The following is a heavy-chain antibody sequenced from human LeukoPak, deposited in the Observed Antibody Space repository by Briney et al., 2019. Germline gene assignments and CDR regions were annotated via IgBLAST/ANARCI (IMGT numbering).Heavy chain of an antibody. CDR1: GGSISNNW. CDR3: ARAEVGGLHIY. D-gene: IGHD3-16*01. J-gene: IGHJ4*02. CDR2: ISQSART. Sequence: SETLSLTCAVTGGSISNNWWTWVRQPPGKGLEWIGEISQSARTNYNPSLKSRVTMSIDKSKNQFSLKLSSVTAADTAVYYCARAEVGGLHIYWGQGTLVTVSS. V-gene: IGHV4-4*02.